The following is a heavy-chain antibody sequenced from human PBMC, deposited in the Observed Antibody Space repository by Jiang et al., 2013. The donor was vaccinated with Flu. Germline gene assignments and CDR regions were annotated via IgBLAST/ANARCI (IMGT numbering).Heavy chain of an antibody. Sequence: SGAEVKKPGASVKVSCKASGYILANYPMHWVRQAPGQRLEWMGRINAGNGNTKYSQKFQGRVTITRDTSANTAYMELSSLRFEDTAVYYCAKRVRATDNDAFDFWGQGTMVTVSS. J-gene: IGHJ3*01. CDR2: INAGNGNT. CDR3: AKRVRATDNDAFDF. D-gene: IGHD1-26*01. CDR1: GYILANYP. V-gene: IGHV1-3*01.